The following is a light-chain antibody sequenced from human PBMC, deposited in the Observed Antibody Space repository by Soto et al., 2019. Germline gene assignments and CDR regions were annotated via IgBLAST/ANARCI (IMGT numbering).Light chain of an antibody. J-gene: IGKJ1*01. CDR3: HQYDSWT. V-gene: IGKV3-15*01. CDR1: QSIGDT. Sequence: EIVMTQSPATLSVSPGGRATLSCRASQSIGDTLAWYQQKPGQAPRLLIYGASSRVTGFPARFSGSGSGTDFTLTISRLEPEDFAVYYCHQYDSWTFGQGTKVDIK. CDR2: GAS.